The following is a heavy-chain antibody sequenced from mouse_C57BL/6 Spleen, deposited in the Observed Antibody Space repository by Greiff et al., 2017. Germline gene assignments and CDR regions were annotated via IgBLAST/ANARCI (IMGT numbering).Heavy chain of an antibody. V-gene: IGHV1-64*01. CDR2: IHPNSGST. CDR3: ARDYYDYDGDYYAMDY. D-gene: IGHD2-4*01. Sequence: QVQLQQPGAELVKPGASVKLSCKASGYTFTSYWMHWVKQRPGQGLEWIGMIHPNSGSTTYNEKFKSKDTLTVDKSSSTAYMKLSSLTSEDSAVYYCARDYYDYDGDYYAMDYWGQGTSVTVSS. CDR1: GYTFTSYW. J-gene: IGHJ4*01.